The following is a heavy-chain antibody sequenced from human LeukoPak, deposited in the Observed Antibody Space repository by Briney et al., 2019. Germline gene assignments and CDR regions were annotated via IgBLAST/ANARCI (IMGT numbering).Heavy chain of an antibody. CDR1: GYTFTGYY. CDR2: INPNSGGT. Sequence: ASVKVSCKASGYTFTGYYMHWVRQAPGQGLEWMGWINPNSGGTNYAQKFQGRVTMTRDTSISTAYMELSRLTSDDTAVYYCPRLGYCGSTSLCWGQGTTVTVSS. V-gene: IGHV1-2*02. D-gene: IGHD2-2*01. CDR3: PRLGYCGSTSLC. J-gene: IGHJ6*02.